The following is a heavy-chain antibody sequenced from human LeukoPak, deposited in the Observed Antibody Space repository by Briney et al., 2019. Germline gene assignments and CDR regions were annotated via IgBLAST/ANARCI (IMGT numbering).Heavy chain of an antibody. CDR3: CRRSVPLPPY. V-gene: IGHV3-73*01. J-gene: IGHJ4*02. Sequence: PGGSLRLSCVASGFTFSGSAMHWVRQASGKGLEWVGRIRSKANSYATAYAASVKGRFTISRDDSKNTAYLQMNSLKTEDTAVYYCCRRSVPLPPYLGQGTLVTVSS. CDR2: IRSKANSYAT. CDR1: GFTFSGSA.